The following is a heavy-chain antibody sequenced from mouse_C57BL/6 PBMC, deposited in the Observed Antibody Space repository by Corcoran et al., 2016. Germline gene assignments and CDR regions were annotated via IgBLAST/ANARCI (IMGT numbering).Heavy chain of an antibody. CDR3: ARSHYYGRKFYAMDY. V-gene: IGHV1-18*01. J-gene: IGHJ4*01. Sequence: EVQLQQSGPELVKPGASVKIPCKASGYTFTDYNMDWVKQSHGKSLEWIGDINPNNGGTIYNQKFKGKATLTVDKSSSTAYMELRSLTSEDTAVYYCARSHYYGRKFYAMDYWGQGTSVTVSS. D-gene: IGHD1-1*01. CDR2: INPNNGGT. CDR1: GYTFTDYN.